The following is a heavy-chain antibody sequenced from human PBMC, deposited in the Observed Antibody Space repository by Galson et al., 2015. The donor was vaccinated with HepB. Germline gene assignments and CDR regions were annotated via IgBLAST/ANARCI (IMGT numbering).Heavy chain of an antibody. Sequence: SLRLSCAASGFTFSSYWMSWVRQAPGKGLEWVANIKQDGSEKYYVDSVKGRFTIPRDNAKSSLYLQMNSLRAEDTAVYYCARDYYGSGSIPDCWGQGTLVTVSS. J-gene: IGHJ4*02. V-gene: IGHV3-7*03. CDR3: ARDYYGSGSIPDC. CDR1: GFTFSSYW. CDR2: IKQDGSEK. D-gene: IGHD3-10*01.